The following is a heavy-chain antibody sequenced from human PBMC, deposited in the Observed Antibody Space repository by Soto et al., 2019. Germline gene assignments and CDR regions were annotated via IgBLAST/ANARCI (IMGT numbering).Heavy chain of an antibody. V-gene: IGHV4-39*01. CDR3: ARQPATTYGSAGPPDV. Sequence: QLQLQESGPGLVKPSETLSLTCTVSGGSISRSSYYWGWIRQPPGKGLEWIGSTYYSGSTYYNPSLKRRVTISVDTSKNQFSLKLSSVTAADTAVYYCARQPATTYGSAGPPDVWGQGTTVTVSS. CDR1: GGSISRSSYY. J-gene: IGHJ6*02. CDR2: TYYSGST. D-gene: IGHD3-10*01.